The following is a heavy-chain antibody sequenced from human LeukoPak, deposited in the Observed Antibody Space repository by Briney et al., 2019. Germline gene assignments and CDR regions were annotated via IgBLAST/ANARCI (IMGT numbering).Heavy chain of an antibody. Sequence: SETLSLTCTVSGGSISSYYWSWIRQPPGKGLEWIGYIYYSGSTNYNPSLKSRVTISVDTSKNQFSLKLSSVTAADTAVYYCARDLYSHGRFDYWGQGTLVTISS. CDR1: GGSISSYY. CDR2: IYYSGST. J-gene: IGHJ4*02. CDR3: ARDLYSHGRFDY. V-gene: IGHV4-59*01. D-gene: IGHD1-26*01.